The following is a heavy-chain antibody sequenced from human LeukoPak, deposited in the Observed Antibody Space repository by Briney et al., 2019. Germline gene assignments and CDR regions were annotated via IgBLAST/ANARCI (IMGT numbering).Heavy chain of an antibody. D-gene: IGHD6-6*01. CDR2: INPNSGGT. J-gene: IGHJ4*02. CDR3: ARDVFRSSSLPFDY. CDR1: GYTFTGYY. V-gene: IGHV1-2*02. Sequence: ASVKVSCKASGYTFTGYYMHWVRQGPGQGLEWMGWINPNSGGTNYAQKFQGRVTMTRDTSISTAYMELSRLRSDDTAVYYCARDVFRSSSLPFDYWGQGTLVTVSS.